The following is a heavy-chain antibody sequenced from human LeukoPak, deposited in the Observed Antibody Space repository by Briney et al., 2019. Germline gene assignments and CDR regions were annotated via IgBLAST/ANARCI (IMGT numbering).Heavy chain of an antibody. V-gene: IGHV1-18*01. D-gene: IGHD4-17*01. CDR2: ISAYNGNT. CDR1: GYTFTNFG. CDR3: AGDRDYGDYNTQDLFVY. J-gene: IGHJ4*02. Sequence: ASVKVSCKASGYTFTNFGISWVQQAPGQGLEWMGWISAYNGNTNYAQRLQGRVTMTTDTSTSTAYMELRSLRSDDTAVYYCAGDRDYGDYNTQDLFVYWGQGTLVTVSS.